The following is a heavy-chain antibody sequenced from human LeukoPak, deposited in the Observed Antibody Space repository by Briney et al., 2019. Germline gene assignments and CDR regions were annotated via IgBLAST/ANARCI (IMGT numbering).Heavy chain of an antibody. CDR2: IKQDGSEK. D-gene: IGHD7-27*01. CDR1: GFTFSSYW. CDR3: AREATGDGGDY. J-gene: IGHJ4*02. V-gene: IGHV3-7*01. Sequence: GGSLRLSCAASGFTFSSYWMNWVRQAPGKRLEWVANIKQDGSEKYYVDSVRGRFTISRDNANNSLYLQMNSLRAEDTAVYYCAREATGDGGDYWGQGTLVTVSS.